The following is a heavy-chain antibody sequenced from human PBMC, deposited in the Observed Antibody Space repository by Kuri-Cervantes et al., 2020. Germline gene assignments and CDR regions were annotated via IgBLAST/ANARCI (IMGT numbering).Heavy chain of an antibody. CDR3: ARISILGAIADY. D-gene: IGHD1-26*01. J-gene: IGHJ4*02. CDR1: GGSISSYY. Sequence: SETLSLTCTVSGGSISSYYWSWIRQPPGKGLEWIGYIYYSGSTNYNPSLKSRVTISVDTSKNQFSLKLSSVTAADTAVYYCARISILGAIADYWGQGTLVTVSS. CDR2: IYYSGST. V-gene: IGHV4-59*08.